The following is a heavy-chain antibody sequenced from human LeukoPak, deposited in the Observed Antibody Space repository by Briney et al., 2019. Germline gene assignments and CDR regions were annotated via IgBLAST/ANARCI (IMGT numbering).Heavy chain of an antibody. CDR1: GGSISSYY. V-gene: IGHV4-4*07. D-gene: IGHD2-15*01. Sequence: PPETLSLTCTVSGGSISSYYWSWIRQPAGKGLEWIGRIYTSGSTNYNPSLKSRVTISVDKSKNQFSLKLSSVTAADTAVYYCAIENVVVVAATPYYYYYMDVWGKGTTVTVSS. CDR3: AIENVVVVAATPYYYYYMDV. J-gene: IGHJ6*03. CDR2: IYTSGST.